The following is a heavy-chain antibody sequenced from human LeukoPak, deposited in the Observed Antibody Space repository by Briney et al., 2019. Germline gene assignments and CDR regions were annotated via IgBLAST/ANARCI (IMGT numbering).Heavy chain of an antibody. J-gene: IGHJ3*02. CDR2: INHSGSA. CDR1: GGSFSGYY. Sequence: SETLSLTCAVYGGSFSGYYWSWIRQPPGKGLEWIGEINHSGSANCNPSLKSRVTISVDTSKNQFSLRLSSVTAADTAVYYCARHDTRGGAYDIWGQGTMVTVSS. D-gene: IGHD3-10*01. CDR3: ARHDTRGGAYDI. V-gene: IGHV4-34*01.